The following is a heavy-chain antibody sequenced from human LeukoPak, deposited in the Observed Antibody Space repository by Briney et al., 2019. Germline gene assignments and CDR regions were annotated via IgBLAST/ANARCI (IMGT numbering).Heavy chain of an antibody. J-gene: IGHJ4*02. Sequence: SEILSLTCTVSGYSISSNYYWGWIRQPPGKGLEWIGSISHSGITYYNPSLKSRVTISVDTSKNQFSLKLSSVTAADTAVYYCARHTRYYDILTGYYNVRVNYFDYWGQGTLITVSS. V-gene: IGHV4-38-2*02. CDR2: ISHSGIT. CDR1: GYSISSNYY. CDR3: ARHTRYYDILTGYYNVRVNYFDY. D-gene: IGHD3-9*01.